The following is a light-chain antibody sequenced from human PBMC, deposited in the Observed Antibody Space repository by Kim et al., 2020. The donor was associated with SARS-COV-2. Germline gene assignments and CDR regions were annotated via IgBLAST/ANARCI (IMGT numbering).Light chain of an antibody. CDR1: SGPIASNY. J-gene: IGLJ2*01. Sequence: GKAVTISCTGSSGPIASNYVQWYQQRPNSVPATVIYDGDQRPSGVPDRFSGSIDSSSNSASLTISGLSADDEADYYCQSYDNTNVIFGGGTQLTVL. CDR3: QSYDNTNVI. CDR2: DGD. V-gene: IGLV6-57*02.